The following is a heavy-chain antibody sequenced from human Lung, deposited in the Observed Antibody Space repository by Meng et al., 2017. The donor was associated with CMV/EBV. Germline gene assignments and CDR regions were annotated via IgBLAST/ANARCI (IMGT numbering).Heavy chain of an antibody. CDR1: GGTFSSYT. CDR2: IIPILGIA. J-gene: IGHJ6*02. Sequence: SXXVSXXASGGTFSSYTISWVRQAPGQGLEWMGRIIPILGIANYAQKFQGRVTITADKSTSTAYMELSSLRSEDTAVYYCASLGRDYYGMDVWGQGTPVTVAS. D-gene: IGHD1-26*01. V-gene: IGHV1-69*02. CDR3: ASLGRDYYGMDV.